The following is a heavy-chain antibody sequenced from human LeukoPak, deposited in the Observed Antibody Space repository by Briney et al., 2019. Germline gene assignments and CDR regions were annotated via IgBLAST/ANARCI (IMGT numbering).Heavy chain of an antibody. CDR1: GGPISSYY. CDR3: ARMWGYCSSTSCYMGWFDP. Sequence: SETLSLTCTVSGGPISSYYWSWIRQPPGKGLEWIGYIYYSGSTNYNPSLKSRVTISVDTSKNQFSLKLSSVTAADTVVYYCARMWGYCSSTSCYMGWFDPWGQGTLVTVSS. D-gene: IGHD2-2*02. J-gene: IGHJ5*02. V-gene: IGHV4-59*01. CDR2: IYYSGST.